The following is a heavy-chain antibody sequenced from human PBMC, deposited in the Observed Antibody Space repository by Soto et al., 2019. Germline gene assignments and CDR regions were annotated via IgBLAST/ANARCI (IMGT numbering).Heavy chain of an antibody. CDR3: ARDRGIVATYEY. Sequence: GGSLRLSCAASGFPFSSYWMSWVRQAPGKGLEWVANIKQDGSEKYYVDSVKGRFTISRDNAKNSLYLQMNSLRAEDTAVYYCARDRGIVATYEYWGQGTMVTVSS. CDR2: IKQDGSEK. CDR1: GFPFSSYW. J-gene: IGHJ4*02. D-gene: IGHD5-12*01. V-gene: IGHV3-7*03.